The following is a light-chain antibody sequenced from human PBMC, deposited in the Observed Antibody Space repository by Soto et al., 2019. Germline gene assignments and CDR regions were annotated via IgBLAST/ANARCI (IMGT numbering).Light chain of an antibody. Sequence: EILMTQSPSTLSVSPGERATLSCRASQSVSSNLAWYQQKPGQAPRLLIYGASTRATGIPARFSGSGSGTEFTLTISSLQSEDFAVYYCQQYNNWPPGITFGQGTRLEIK. V-gene: IGKV3-15*01. CDR2: GAS. CDR1: QSVSSN. J-gene: IGKJ5*01. CDR3: QQYNNWPPGIT.